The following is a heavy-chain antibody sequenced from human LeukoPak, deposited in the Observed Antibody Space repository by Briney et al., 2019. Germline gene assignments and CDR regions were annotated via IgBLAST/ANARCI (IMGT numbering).Heavy chain of an antibody. CDR2: INPSGDST. CDR1: GGTFTNYY. J-gene: IGHJ4*02. D-gene: IGHD5-24*01. CDR3: ARRLTDGYNLGY. V-gene: IGHV1-46*01. Sequence: ASVKVSCKASGGTFTNYYMHWVRQAPGQGLEWMGMINPSGDSTRYARKFQGRVTMTRDASTSTVFMELSSLRSEDTAVYYCARRLTDGYNLGYWGQGTLVTVSS.